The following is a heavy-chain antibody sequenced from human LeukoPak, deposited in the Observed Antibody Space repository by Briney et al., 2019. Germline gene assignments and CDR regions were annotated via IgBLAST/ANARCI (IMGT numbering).Heavy chain of an antibody. V-gene: IGHV3-66*04. CDR2: IYSGGST. CDR1: GFTVSSNY. Sequence: GGSLRLSCAASGFTVSSNYMSWVRQAPGKGLEWVSIIYSGGSTYYADSVKGRFTISRDNSKNTLYLQMNSLRAEDTAVYYCARQYSGSWPIGDYWGQGTLVTVSS. CDR3: ARQYSGSWPIGDY. J-gene: IGHJ4*02. D-gene: IGHD1-26*01.